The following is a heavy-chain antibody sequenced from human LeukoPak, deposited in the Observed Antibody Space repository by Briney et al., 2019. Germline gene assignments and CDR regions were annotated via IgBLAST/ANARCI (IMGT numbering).Heavy chain of an antibody. D-gene: IGHD6-19*01. Sequence: GGSLRLSCAASGFTFNDYAMHWVRQAPGRGLEWVALISYDGNNRYYADSVKGRFTISRDNSKNTLYLHMNSLRGEDTAIYSCARAPYRSGWYYFGFWGQGTLVTVSS. V-gene: IGHV3-30-3*01. CDR2: ISYDGNNR. CDR1: GFTFNDYA. J-gene: IGHJ4*02. CDR3: ARAPYRSGWYYFGF.